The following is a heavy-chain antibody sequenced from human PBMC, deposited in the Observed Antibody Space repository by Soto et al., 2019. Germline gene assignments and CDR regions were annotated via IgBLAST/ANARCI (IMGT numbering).Heavy chain of an antibody. J-gene: IGHJ5*02. V-gene: IGHV3-30-3*01. CDR3: ASNTDHRLVRGWLAP. CDR1: GLTFSTSA. CDR2: ISHDGSHE. D-gene: IGHD3-10*01. Sequence: GGSLRLSCAASGLTFSTSAMHWVRQAPGKGLEWVAMISHDGSHEYYGDSVKGRFSVSRDNSHNILHLQMNSLRIEDTAVYFCASNTDHRLVRGWLAPWGQGTLVTV.